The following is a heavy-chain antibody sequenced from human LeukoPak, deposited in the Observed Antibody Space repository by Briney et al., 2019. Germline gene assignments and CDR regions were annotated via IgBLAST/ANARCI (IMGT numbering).Heavy chain of an antibody. Sequence: ASVKVSCKASGYTFTSYGINWVRQATGQGLEWMGWMNPNSGNTGYAQKFQGRVTMTRNTSISTAYMELSSLRSEDTAVYYCARTPHYYDFWSGYHFDYWGQGTLVTVSS. CDR2: MNPNSGNT. CDR1: GYTFTSYG. J-gene: IGHJ4*02. V-gene: IGHV1-8*01. CDR3: ARTPHYYDFWSGYHFDY. D-gene: IGHD3-3*01.